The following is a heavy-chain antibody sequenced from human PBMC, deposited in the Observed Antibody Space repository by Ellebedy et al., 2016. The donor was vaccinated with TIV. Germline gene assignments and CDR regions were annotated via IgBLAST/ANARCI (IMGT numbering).Heavy chain of an antibody. J-gene: IGHJ4*02. CDR1: GYTFTNYY. Sequence: AASVKVSCKASGYTFTNYYIHWVRQAPGQGLEWMGVINPSVGHTTYAQKFQGRVTMTRDTSTSTIYMELSSLRFEDTAVYYCAKDGDKEKWQTPFDYWGQGTLVTVSS. D-gene: IGHD5-12*01. CDR2: INPSVGHT. CDR3: AKDGDKEKWQTPFDY. V-gene: IGHV1-46*01.